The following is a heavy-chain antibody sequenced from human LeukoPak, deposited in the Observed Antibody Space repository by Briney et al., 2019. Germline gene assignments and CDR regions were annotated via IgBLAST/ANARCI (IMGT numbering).Heavy chain of an antibody. V-gene: IGHV3-7*01. Sequence: GGSLRLSCVASGFTFGHHFMSWVRQAPGGGLEWVANINPDGSIKFHADSAKGRFSISRDNARSSVYLQMNSLRGEDTAVYYCARAVDVADYWGQGTLVAVSS. CDR1: GFTFGHHF. CDR3: ARAVDVADY. J-gene: IGHJ4*02. D-gene: IGHD3-16*01. CDR2: INPDGSIK.